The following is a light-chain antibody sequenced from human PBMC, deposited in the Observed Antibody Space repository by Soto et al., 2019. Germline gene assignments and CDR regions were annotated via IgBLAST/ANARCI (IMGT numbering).Light chain of an antibody. V-gene: IGKV1-39*01. CDR3: QHSYSTPLT. Sequence: DIQMTQSPSSLSASVGDRVTITCRASQSISSYLNWYQQKPGKAPKLLIYAASSLQSGVPSRFSGSGSGTDFTLTISSLQPEASETYYCQHSYSTPLTFGGGTKVDIK. CDR2: AAS. CDR1: QSISSY. J-gene: IGKJ4*01.